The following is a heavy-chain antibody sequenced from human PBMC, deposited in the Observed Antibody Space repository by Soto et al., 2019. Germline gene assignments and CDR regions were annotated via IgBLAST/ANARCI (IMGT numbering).Heavy chain of an antibody. CDR3: AKVSGHSSAYYFALDV. D-gene: IGHD3-9*01. J-gene: IGHJ6*02. CDR1: GYTFTDYY. CDR2: INPNRGST. Sequence: GASVEVSCKASGYTFTDYYMYWVRQAPGQGLEWMGWINPNRGSTDYLQKFQGRVAMTRDPSISTIYMELSSLRSDDTAVYYCAKVSGHSSAYYFALDVWGQGTTVTVSS. V-gene: IGHV1-2*02.